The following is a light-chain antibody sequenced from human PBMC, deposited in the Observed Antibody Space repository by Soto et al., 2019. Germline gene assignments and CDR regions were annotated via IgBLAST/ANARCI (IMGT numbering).Light chain of an antibody. V-gene: IGKV3-15*01. CDR2: GAF. CDR3: QQSDKWPCT. CDR1: QNIGTN. J-gene: IGKJ2*02. Sequence: EIVLTQSPATLSVSPGERATLSCRTSQNIGTNLAWYQQKPGQAPRLLIYGAFIRAPGFPVRFRGTGSGSEFTLTISSLQSEDGAVYYCQQSDKWPCTFGNGTNLE.